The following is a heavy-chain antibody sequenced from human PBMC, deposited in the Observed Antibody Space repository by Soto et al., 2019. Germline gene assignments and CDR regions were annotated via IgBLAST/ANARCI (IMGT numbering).Heavy chain of an antibody. CDR3: ARAGAAAGYYYYYYYYMDV. D-gene: IGHD6-13*01. V-gene: IGHV3-11*01. Sequence: QVQLVESGGGLVKPGGSLRLSCAASGFTFSDYYMSWIRQAPGKGLEWVSYISSSGSTIYYADSVKGRFTTSRDNAKNPLYLQMNSLRAEDTAVYYGARAGAAAGYYYYYYYYMDVWGKGTTVTVSS. J-gene: IGHJ6*03. CDR1: GFTFSDYY. CDR2: ISSSGSTI.